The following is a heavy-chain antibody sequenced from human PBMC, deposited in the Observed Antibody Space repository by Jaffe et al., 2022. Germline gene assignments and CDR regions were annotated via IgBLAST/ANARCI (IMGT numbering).Heavy chain of an antibody. CDR3: ARDYSNYGYCSSTSCYFDY. D-gene: IGHD2-2*01. V-gene: IGHV1-69*01. CDR1: GGTFSSYA. J-gene: IGHJ4*02. CDR2: IIPIFGTA. Sequence: QVQLVQSGAEVKKPGSSVKVSCKASGGTFSSYAISWVRQAPGQGLEWMGGIIPIFGTANYAQKFQGRVTITADESTSTAYMELSSLRSEDTAVYYCARDYSNYGYCSSTSCYFDYWGQGTLVTVSS.